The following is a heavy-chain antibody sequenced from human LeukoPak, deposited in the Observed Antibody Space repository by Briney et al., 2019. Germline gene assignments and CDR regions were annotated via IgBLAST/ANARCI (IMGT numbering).Heavy chain of an antibody. D-gene: IGHD1-26*01. V-gene: IGHV4-59*12. Sequence: PSETLSLTCTVSGGSISSYYWSWIRQPPGKGLEWIGYIYYSGSTNYNPSLKSRVTISVDTSKNQFSLKLSSVTAADTAVYYCAREGREAPGYFDLWGRGTLVTVSS. CDR2: IYYSGST. CDR1: GGSISSYY. J-gene: IGHJ2*01. CDR3: AREGREAPGYFDL.